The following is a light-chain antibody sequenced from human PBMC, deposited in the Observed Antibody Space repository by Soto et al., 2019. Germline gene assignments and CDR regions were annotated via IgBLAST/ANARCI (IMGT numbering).Light chain of an antibody. CDR2: EGS. Sequence: QSALTQPASVSGSPGQSITISCTGTSSDVGSYNLVSWYQQHPGKAPKLMIYEGSNRLSGVSNRFSGSKSGNTASLTISGLQAEDEADYYCCSYPGSSTFPVVFGGGTKLTVL. CDR3: CSYPGSSTFPVV. J-gene: IGLJ2*01. V-gene: IGLV2-23*03. CDR1: SSDVGSYNL.